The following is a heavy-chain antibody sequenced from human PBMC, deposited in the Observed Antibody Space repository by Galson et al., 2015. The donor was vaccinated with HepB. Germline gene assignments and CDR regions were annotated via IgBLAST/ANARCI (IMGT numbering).Heavy chain of an antibody. CDR2: INAGNGNT. D-gene: IGHD2-2*01. CDR3: ARARCSSTHCYYYYYMDV. V-gene: IGHV1-3*01. CDR1: GYTFTSYA. Sequence: SVKVSCKASGYTFTSYAMHWVRQAPGQRLEWMGWINAGNGNTKYSQKFQGRVTITRDTSASTAYMELSSLRSEDTAVYYCARARCSSTHCYYYYYMDVWGKGTTVTVSS. J-gene: IGHJ6*03.